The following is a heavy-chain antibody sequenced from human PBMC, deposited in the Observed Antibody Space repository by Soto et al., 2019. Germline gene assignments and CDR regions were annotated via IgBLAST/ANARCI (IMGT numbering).Heavy chain of an antibody. Sequence: ASVKVSCNGSGSTFSSYAMHSVRGDPGQRLEWMGWINAGYGNTKSSQKFQDKVTISRDTSASTAYMELNSLRAEDTAVYYCARFNIVLDRTFDYWGQGTMVTVSS. CDR2: INAGYGNT. CDR1: GSTFSSYA. J-gene: IGHJ4*02. V-gene: IGHV1-3*01. CDR3: ARFNIVLDRTFDY. D-gene: IGHD2-15*01.